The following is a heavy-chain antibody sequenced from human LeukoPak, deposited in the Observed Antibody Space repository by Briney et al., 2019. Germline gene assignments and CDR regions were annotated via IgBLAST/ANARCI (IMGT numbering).Heavy chain of an antibody. D-gene: IGHD2-2*02. J-gene: IGHJ4*02. V-gene: IGHV4-39*01. CDR3: ASSPGGYCSSASCYTGGMFDY. CDR2: IYDTGST. CDR1: GGSISSSTCY. Sequence: SETLSLTCTVSGGSISSSTCYWVWIRQPPGKGLEWIGSIYDTGSTYYNPSLKSRVTISVDTSKNQFSLKLSSVTATDRAVYYCASSPGGYCSSASCYTGGMFDYWGQGSLVTVSS.